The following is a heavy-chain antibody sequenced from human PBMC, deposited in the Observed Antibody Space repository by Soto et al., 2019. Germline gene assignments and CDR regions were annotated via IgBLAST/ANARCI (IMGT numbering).Heavy chain of an antibody. J-gene: IGHJ4*02. CDR1: GLNFSNLA. CDR3: AKLPLRPYYLDY. D-gene: IGHD4-17*01. CDR2: ISNSGGST. V-gene: IGHV3-23*01. Sequence: GRSKRHSNAASGLNFSNLAMRWVRQAQGKGLEWVSAISNSGGSTYYTDSVKGRFTISRDNSKNTLYLQMNSLRAEDTAIYYCAKLPLRPYYLDYRGPGTLVTVSS.